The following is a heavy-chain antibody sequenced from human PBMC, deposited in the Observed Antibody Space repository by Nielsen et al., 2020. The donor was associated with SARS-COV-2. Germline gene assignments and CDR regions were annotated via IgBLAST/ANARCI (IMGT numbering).Heavy chain of an antibody. J-gene: IGHJ4*02. CDR2: ISSSGSYI. CDR1: GLTFNTYS. V-gene: IGHV3-21*01. CDR3: ATDQYCPNGICSSGGRDY. D-gene: IGHD2-8*01. Sequence: GGSLRLSCAASGLTFNTYSMIWVRQAPGGGLEWVSHISSSGSYIYYADSVKGRFTISRDNAKNSLYLQMNSPRAEDTAVYYCATDQYCPNGICSSGGRDYWGQGTLVTVSS.